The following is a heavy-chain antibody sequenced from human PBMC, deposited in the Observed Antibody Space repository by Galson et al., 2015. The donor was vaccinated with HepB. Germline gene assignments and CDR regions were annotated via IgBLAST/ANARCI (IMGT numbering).Heavy chain of an antibody. V-gene: IGHV3-21*01. D-gene: IGHD6-6*01. CDR2: IRPTSGYI. J-gene: IGHJ4*02. CDR1: GFDFSSYI. CDR3: ARYNSTSSAFDY. Sequence: SLRLSCAASGFDFSSYIMNWVRLAPGKGLEWISSIRPTSGYIYYAESLTGRFTVSRDDAKKSLYLQMNSLRAADTALYYCARYNSTSSAFDYWGQGTLVTVSS.